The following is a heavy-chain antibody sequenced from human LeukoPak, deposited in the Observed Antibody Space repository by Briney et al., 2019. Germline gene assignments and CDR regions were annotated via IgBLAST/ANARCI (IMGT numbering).Heavy chain of an antibody. D-gene: IGHD6-13*01. CDR3: ARPSLPRYSSSHQGGNWFDP. CDR2: IYYSGST. V-gene: IGHV4-39*01. J-gene: IGHJ5*02. CDR1: GGSISSSSYY. Sequence: PSETLSLTCTVSGGSISSSSYYWGWIRQPPGKGLEWIGSIYYSGSTYYNPSLKSRVTISVDTSKNQFSLKLSSVTAADTAVYYCARPSLPRYSSSHQGGNWFDPWGQGTLVTVSS.